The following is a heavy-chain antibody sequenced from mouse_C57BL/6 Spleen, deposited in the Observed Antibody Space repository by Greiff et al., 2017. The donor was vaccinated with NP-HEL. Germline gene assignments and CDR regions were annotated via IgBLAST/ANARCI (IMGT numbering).Heavy chain of an antibody. J-gene: IGHJ4*01. V-gene: IGHV1-69*01. CDR3: ARRPVVAGGAMDY. D-gene: IGHD1-1*01. CDR1: GYTFTSYW. Sequence: QVQLQQPGAELVMPGASVKLSCKASGYTFTSYWMHWVKQRPGQGLEWIGEIDPSDSYTNYNQKFKGKSTLTVDKSSSTAYMQLSSLTSEDSAVYYCARRPVVAGGAMDYWGQGTSVTVSS. CDR2: IDPSDSYT.